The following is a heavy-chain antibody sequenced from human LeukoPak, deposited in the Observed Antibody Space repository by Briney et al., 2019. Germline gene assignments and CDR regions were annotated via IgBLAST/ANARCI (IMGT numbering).Heavy chain of an antibody. CDR1: GFPFSTYA. CDR2: ISDSGGSS. Sequence: GGSLRLSCAASGFPFSTYAMTWVRQAPGKGLEWVSAISDSGGSSYYADSVKGRFTISRDSSKNTLYLQMSSLRAEDTAVYYCAKGSSGYDPFDYWGQGTLVTVSS. V-gene: IGHV3-23*01. CDR3: AKGSSGYDPFDY. D-gene: IGHD5-12*01. J-gene: IGHJ4*02.